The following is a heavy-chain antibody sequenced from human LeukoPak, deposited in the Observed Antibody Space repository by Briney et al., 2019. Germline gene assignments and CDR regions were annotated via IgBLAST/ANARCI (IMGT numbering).Heavy chain of an antibody. CDR2: INHSGST. Sequence: SVTLSLTCAVYGGSFSGYYWSWIRQPPGKGLEWIGEINHSGSTNYNPSLKSRVTISVDTSKNQFSLKLSSVTAADTAVYYCVRAGFRFFHIWAQGTMVTVSS. CDR3: VRAGFRFFHI. V-gene: IGHV4-34*01. D-gene: IGHD1-14*01. J-gene: IGHJ3*02. CDR1: GGSFSGYY.